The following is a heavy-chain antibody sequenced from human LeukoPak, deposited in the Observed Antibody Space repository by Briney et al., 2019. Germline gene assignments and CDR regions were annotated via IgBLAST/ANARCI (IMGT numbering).Heavy chain of an antibody. J-gene: IGHJ4*02. Sequence: ASVKVSCKASGYTFTSYGISWVRQAPGQGLEWMGWISAYNGNTNYAQKLQGRVTMTADTSTTTAYMELGSLRFDDTALYYCARDHLTAAGKFDSWGQGTLVTVSS. CDR2: ISAYNGNT. CDR1: GYTFTSYG. D-gene: IGHD6-13*01. V-gene: IGHV1-18*01. CDR3: ARDHLTAAGKFDS.